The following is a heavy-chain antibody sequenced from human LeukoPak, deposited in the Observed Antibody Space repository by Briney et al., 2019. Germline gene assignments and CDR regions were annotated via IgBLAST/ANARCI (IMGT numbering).Heavy chain of an antibody. V-gene: IGHV3-48*02. CDR2: INSRSTGI. CDR3: ARAKTLTTSDY. J-gene: IGHJ4*02. D-gene: IGHD4-17*01. CDR1: GFTFSSYA. Sequence: PGGSLRLSCAASGFTFSSYAMSWVRQAPGKGLEWVSQINSRSTGIYYAESVKGRFTISRDNAKNSLYVQMNSLKDEDTAVYYCARAKTLTTSDYWGRGTLVTVSS.